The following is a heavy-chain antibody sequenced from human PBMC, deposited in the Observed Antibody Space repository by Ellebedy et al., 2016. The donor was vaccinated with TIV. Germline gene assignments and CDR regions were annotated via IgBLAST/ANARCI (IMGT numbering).Heavy chain of an antibody. CDR1: GHTFTTYY. Sequence: ASVKVSCKASGHTFTTYYINWVRQAPGQGLEWLGWASGNSGHTTYAQKFQGRVSLTTDTSTNTAYMELRRLRSDDTAVYYCAREYYDTLTGSGTWFDPWGQGTLVTVSS. D-gene: IGHD3-9*01. CDR2: ASGNSGHT. V-gene: IGHV1-18*04. CDR3: AREYYDTLTGSGTWFDP. J-gene: IGHJ5*02.